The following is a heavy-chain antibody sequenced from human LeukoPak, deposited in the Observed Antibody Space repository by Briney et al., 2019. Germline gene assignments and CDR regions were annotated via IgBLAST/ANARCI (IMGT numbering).Heavy chain of an antibody. CDR3: ARDHGLDH. J-gene: IGHJ4*02. CDR2: ITSSGRYI. Sequence: PGGSLRLSCAASGFTFSSYSMNWVRQAPGKGLEWVSSITSSGRYIYYADSVKGRFTISRDNSKNTLYLQMNSLRAEDTAVYYCARDHGLDHWGQGTLVAVSS. V-gene: IGHV3-21*04. CDR1: GFTFSSYS.